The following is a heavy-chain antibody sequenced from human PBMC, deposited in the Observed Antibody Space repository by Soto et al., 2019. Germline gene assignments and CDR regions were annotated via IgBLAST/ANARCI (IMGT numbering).Heavy chain of an antibody. CDR2: MSSSSSYI. J-gene: IGHJ4*02. Sequence: GGSLRLSCAASVFPFSSYSLNLVRQAPGKGLEWVSSMSSSSSYIYYADSVKGRFTISRDKAKNSLYLHMNSLSAEDTAVYYCARDLQICSSTSGYTFDYWGQGT. CDR1: VFPFSSYS. V-gene: IGHV3-21*01. D-gene: IGHD2-2*02. CDR3: ARDLQICSSTSGYTFDY.